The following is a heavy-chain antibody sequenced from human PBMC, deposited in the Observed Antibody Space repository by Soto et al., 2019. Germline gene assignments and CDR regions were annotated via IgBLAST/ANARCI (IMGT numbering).Heavy chain of an antibody. CDR2: IKQDGGDK. CDR3: ARVAGLAGHV. D-gene: IGHD6-19*01. J-gene: IGHJ4*02. Sequence: EAQLMESGRGLVQPGGSLRLSCAASGFTFSSYWMSWVRQAPGKGLEWVANIKQDGGDKYYVDSVKGRFIISRDNAKNSLYLQMDSLRAEDTAVYYCARVAGLAGHVWGQGTLVTVSS. CDR1: GFTFSSYW. V-gene: IGHV3-7*01.